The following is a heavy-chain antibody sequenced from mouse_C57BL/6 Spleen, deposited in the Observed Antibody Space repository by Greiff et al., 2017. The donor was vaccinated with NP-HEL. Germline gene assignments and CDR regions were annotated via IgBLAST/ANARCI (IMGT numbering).Heavy chain of an antibody. Sequence: EVKLMESGGGLVQPGGSLSLSCAASGFTFTDYYMSWVRQPPGKALEWLGFIRNKANGYTTEYSASVKGRFTISRDNSQSILYLQMNALRAEDSATYYCARSMGNYPAWFAYWGQGTLVTVSA. J-gene: IGHJ3*01. D-gene: IGHD2-1*01. CDR2: IRNKANGYTT. CDR3: ARSMGNYPAWFAY. V-gene: IGHV7-3*01. CDR1: GFTFTDYY.